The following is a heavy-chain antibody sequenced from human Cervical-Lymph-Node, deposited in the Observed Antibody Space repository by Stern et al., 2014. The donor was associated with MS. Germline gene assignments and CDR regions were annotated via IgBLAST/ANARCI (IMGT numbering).Heavy chain of an antibody. CDR2: IWDDGSNK. D-gene: IGHD1-26*01. J-gene: IGHJ6*02. CDR3: ARTYSGSYYSYYYGMDV. Sequence: VQLVESGGGVVQPGRSLRLSCAASGFTFSSYGMHWVRQAPGKGLEWVAVIWDDGSNKYYADSVKGRFPISRDNSKNALYLQMNSLRAEDTAVYYCARTYSGSYYSYYYGMDVWGQGTTVTVSS. V-gene: IGHV3-33*01. CDR1: GFTFSSYG.